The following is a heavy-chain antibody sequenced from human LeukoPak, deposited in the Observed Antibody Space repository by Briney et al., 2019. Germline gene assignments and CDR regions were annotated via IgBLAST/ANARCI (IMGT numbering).Heavy chain of an antibody. D-gene: IGHD3-10*01. CDR2: IYVTGST. V-gene: IGHV4-4*07. Sequence: SETLSLTCTVSGASISSYYWSWIRQPAGKALEWIGRIYVTGSTNYNPSLKSRVTISVDTSKNQFSLKLSSVTAADTAVYYCARHLGQYYYDSGSPADYYYYYMDVWGKGTTVTISS. CDR1: GASISSYY. CDR3: ARHLGQYYYDSGSPADYYYYYMDV. J-gene: IGHJ6*03.